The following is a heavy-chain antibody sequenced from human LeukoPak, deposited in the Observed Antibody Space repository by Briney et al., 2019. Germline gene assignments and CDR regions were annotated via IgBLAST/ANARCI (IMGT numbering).Heavy chain of an antibody. CDR3: ARVLAPDAFDI. D-gene: IGHD2/OR15-2a*01. J-gene: IGHJ3*02. Sequence: SETLSLTCTVSGGSISSYYWSWIRQPPGKGLEWIGYIYYSGSTYYNPSLKSRVTISVDTSKNQFSLKLSSVTAADTAVYYCARVLAPDAFDIWGQGTMVTVSS. V-gene: IGHV4-30-4*08. CDR1: GGSISSYY. CDR2: IYYSGST.